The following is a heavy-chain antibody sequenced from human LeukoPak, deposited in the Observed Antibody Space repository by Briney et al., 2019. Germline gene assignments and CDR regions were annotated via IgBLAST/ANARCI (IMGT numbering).Heavy chain of an antibody. CDR3: ARAYDRSGYYFDAFEI. Sequence: SETLSLTCTVSGGSISSRSHYWCWIRQPPGKGLEWLGSIYYSRSTSYNPSLKRRVTISVDTSKNQFSRKLSAVTAADTAVYYCARAYDRSGYYFDAFEIWGQETMVTVSS. CDR2: IYYSRST. J-gene: IGHJ3*02. D-gene: IGHD3-22*01. CDR1: GGSISSRSHY. V-gene: IGHV4-39*01.